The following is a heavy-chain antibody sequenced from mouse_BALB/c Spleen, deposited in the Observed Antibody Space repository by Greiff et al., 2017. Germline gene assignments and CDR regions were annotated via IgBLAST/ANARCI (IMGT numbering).Heavy chain of an antibody. CDR3: ARVITTAKAWFAY. CDR2: IWAGGST. CDR1: GFSLTSYG. V-gene: IGHV2-9*02. Sequence: VKLVESGPGLVVPSQSLSITCTVSGFSLTSYGVHWVRQPPGKGLEWLGVIWAGGSTNYNSALMSRLSISKDNSESQVFLKMNSLQTDDTAMYYCARVITTAKAWFAYWGQGTLVTVSA. D-gene: IGHD1-2*01. J-gene: IGHJ3*01.